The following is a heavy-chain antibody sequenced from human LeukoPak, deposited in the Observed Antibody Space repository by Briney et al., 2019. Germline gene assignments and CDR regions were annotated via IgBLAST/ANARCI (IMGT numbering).Heavy chain of an antibody. Sequence: PSETLSLTCTVSGGSISSYYWSWIRQPPGKRLEWIGCIYYTGSTNYNPSLKSRVTISVDTSKNQFSLKLSSVTAADTAVYYCARLQTYSSSRHFDFWGQGTLVTVSS. J-gene: IGHJ4*02. CDR3: ARLQTYSSSRHFDF. CDR2: IYYTGST. D-gene: IGHD6-13*01. V-gene: IGHV4-59*01. CDR1: GGSISSYY.